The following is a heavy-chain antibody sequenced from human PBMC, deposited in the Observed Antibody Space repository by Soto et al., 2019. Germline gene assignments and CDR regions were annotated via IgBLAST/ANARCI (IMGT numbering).Heavy chain of an antibody. J-gene: IGHJ4*02. CDR2: IYPGGST. V-gene: IGHV4-4*07. D-gene: IGHD3-22*01. Sequence: SETLSLTCTFSGDSISDYYLSLIRQPAGKGLEWIGRIYPGGSTNYNPSLKSRVTMSVDTSKNQFSLKLSSVTAADSAVYYCVRNYNNGYYPFDYWGQGTQVTVSS. CDR3: VRNYNNGYYPFDY. CDR1: GDSISDYY.